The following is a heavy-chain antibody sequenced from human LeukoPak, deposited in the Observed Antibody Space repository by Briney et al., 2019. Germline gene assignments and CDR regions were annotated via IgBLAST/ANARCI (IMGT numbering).Heavy chain of an antibody. CDR3: ARGYSGSYPADY. Sequence: SVKVSCRASGGTFSSYAISWVRQAPGQGLEWMGGIIPIFGTASYAQKFQGRVTITADESTSTAYMELSSLRSEDTAVYYCARGYSGSYPADYWGQGTLVTVSS. J-gene: IGHJ4*02. D-gene: IGHD1-26*01. V-gene: IGHV1-69*13. CDR2: IIPIFGTA. CDR1: GGTFSSYA.